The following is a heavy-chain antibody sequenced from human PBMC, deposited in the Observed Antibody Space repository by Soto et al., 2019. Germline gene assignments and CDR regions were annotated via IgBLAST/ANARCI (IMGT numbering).Heavy chain of an antibody. CDR1: GFTFSSYS. Sequence: GGSLRLSCAASGFTFSSYSMNWVRQAPGKGLEWVSYISSSSSTIYYADSVKGRFTISRDNAKNSLYLQMNSLRDEDTAVCYCAREQWEDTAMVGAPSDYWGQGTLVTVSS. J-gene: IGHJ4*02. CDR2: ISSSSSTI. V-gene: IGHV3-48*02. D-gene: IGHD5-18*01. CDR3: AREQWEDTAMVGAPSDY.